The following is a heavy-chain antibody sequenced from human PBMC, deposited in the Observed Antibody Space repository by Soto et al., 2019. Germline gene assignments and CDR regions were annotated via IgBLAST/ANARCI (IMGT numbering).Heavy chain of an antibody. D-gene: IGHD2-15*01. CDR3: ARGGDYCSGGSCYDAFDI. CDR1: GYTFTSYD. V-gene: IGHV1-8*01. Sequence: VKVSCKASGYTFTSYDINWVRQATVQGLEWMGWMNPNSGNTGYAQKFQGRVTMTRNTSISTAYMELSSLRSEDTAVYYCARGGDYCSGGSCYDAFDIWGQGTMVTVSS. J-gene: IGHJ3*02. CDR2: MNPNSGNT.